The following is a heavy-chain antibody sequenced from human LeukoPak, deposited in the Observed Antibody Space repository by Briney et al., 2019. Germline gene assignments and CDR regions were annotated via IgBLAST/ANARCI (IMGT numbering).Heavy chain of an antibody. CDR3: ARDKKSGESSEIDY. J-gene: IGHJ4*02. D-gene: IGHD3-10*01. CDR2: INRDGSTT. V-gene: IGHV3-74*03. CDR1: GFTFNNYW. Sequence: GGSLRFSCAASGFTFNNYWVHWVRQARGKGLVWVSRINRDGSTTKYADSVKGRFTVSRDNAKNTLNLQMNSLRAEDTAVYYCARDKKSGESSEIDYWGQGTLVTVSS.